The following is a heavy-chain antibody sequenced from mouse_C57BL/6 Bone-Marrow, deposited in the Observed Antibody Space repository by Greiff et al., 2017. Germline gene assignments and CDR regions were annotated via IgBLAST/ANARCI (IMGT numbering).Heavy chain of an antibody. CDR3: ARRNYGDFHWYFDV. V-gene: IGHV1-82*01. CDR1: GYAFSSSW. CDR2: IYPGDGDT. D-gene: IGHD2-13*01. Sequence: QVQLQQSGPELVKPGASVKISCKASGYAFSSSWMNWVKQRPGKGLEWIGRIYPGDGDTNYNGKFKGKATLTADKSYSTAYVQLSSLTSEDSAVYFCARRNYGDFHWYFDVWGTGTTVTVSS. J-gene: IGHJ1*03.